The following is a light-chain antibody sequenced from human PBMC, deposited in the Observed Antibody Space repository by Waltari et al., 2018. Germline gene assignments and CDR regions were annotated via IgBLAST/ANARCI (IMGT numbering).Light chain of an antibody. CDR2: RAS. J-gene: IGKJ2*01. CDR3: HQYYRAPYS. CDR1: QSILDTSNSQNY. V-gene: IGKV4-1*01. Sequence: DIVMTQSPDSLAVSLGERATLRCTSSQSILDTSNSQNYLSWFQQKPGQPPKLLIYRASTRESGVPDRFSGSGSGTDFTLTISSLQAADVAVYYCHQYYRAPYSFGQGTKLEIK.